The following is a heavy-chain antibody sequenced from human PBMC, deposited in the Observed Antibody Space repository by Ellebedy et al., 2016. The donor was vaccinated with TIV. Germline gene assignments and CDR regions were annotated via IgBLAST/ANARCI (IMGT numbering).Heavy chain of an antibody. CDR2: INAGNGNT. Sequence: ASVKVSCXASGYTFSSYAIQWLRQAPGQRLEWMGWINAGNGNTKYSQKFQDRVTMTTSASRTTVYMELRSLRSDDTAVYYCARENSNDWFWDYWGQGTLVTVSS. V-gene: IGHV1-3*01. CDR1: GYTFSSYA. D-gene: IGHD3-9*01. J-gene: IGHJ4*02. CDR3: ARENSNDWFWDY.